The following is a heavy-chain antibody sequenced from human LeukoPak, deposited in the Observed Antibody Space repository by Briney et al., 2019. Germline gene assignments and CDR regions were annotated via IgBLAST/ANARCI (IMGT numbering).Heavy chain of an antibody. CDR2: IYYSGSS. J-gene: IGHJ4*02. D-gene: IGHD4-17*01. CDR1: GGSISSGDYY. CDR3: ARQIYGDLYYFDY. V-gene: IGHV4-30-4*01. Sequence: PSETLSLTCTVSGGSISSGDYYWSWIRQPPGKGLEWIGYIYYSGSSYYIPSLKSRVTMSVDTSKNQFSLRLSSVTAADTAVYYCARQIYGDLYYFDYRGQGTLVTVSS.